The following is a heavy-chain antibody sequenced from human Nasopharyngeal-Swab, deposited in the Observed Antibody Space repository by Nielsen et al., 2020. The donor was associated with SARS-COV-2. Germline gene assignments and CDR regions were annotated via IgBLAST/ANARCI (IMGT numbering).Heavy chain of an antibody. CDR2: VTSSGSST. V-gene: IGHV3-23*01. Sequence: GESLKISCAASGFAFSNYAMSWVRQAPGKELEWVSTVTSSGSSTYYADSVKGRFTISRDNSKNTLYLQMGSLRAEDTAVYYCALPTWALRSFDLLLHFWGQGTVVAVSS. D-gene: IGHD3-9*01. CDR1: GFAFSNYA. J-gene: IGHJ4*02. CDR3: ALPTWALRSFDLLLHF.